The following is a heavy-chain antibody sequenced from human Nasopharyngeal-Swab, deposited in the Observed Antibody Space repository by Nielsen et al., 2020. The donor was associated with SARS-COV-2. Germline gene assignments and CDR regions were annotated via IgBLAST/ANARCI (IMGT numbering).Heavy chain of an antibody. D-gene: IGHD2-21*02. CDR2: ISSSSSYI. CDR3: ARDPGDSNFDY. J-gene: IGHJ4*02. Sequence: GESLKISCAASGFIFSSYSMNWVRQAPGKGLEWVSSISSSSSYIYYADSVKGRFTISRDNAKNSLYLQMNSLRAEDTAVYYCARDPGDSNFDYWGQGTLVTVSS. CDR1: GFIFSSYS. V-gene: IGHV3-21*01.